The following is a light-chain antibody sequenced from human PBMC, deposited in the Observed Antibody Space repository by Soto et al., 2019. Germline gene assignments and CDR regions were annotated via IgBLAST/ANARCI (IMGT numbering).Light chain of an antibody. CDR3: QQYDNSPMYT. J-gene: IGKJ2*01. Sequence: VLTQSPGTLSLSPGERATLSCRAGQSVRSTYLAWYQQKPGQAPRLLIYGGSNRATGIPDRFSGSGSGTDFTLTLSRLEPEDSAVYYCQQYDNSPMYTFGQGTKLEIK. CDR2: GGS. CDR1: QSVRSTY. V-gene: IGKV3-20*01.